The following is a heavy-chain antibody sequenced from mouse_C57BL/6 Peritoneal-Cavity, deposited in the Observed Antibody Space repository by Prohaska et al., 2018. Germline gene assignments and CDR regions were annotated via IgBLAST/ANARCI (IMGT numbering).Heavy chain of an antibody. CDR1: FTFTSYW. CDR3: ARDSNPYYAMDY. CDR2: IYPGSGST. D-gene: IGHD2-5*01. Sequence: FTFTSYWITWVKQRPGQGLEWIGDIYPGSGSTNYNEKFKSKATLTVDTSSSTAYMQLSSLTSEDSAVYYCARDSNPYYAMDYWGQGTSVTVSS. V-gene: IGHV1-55*01. J-gene: IGHJ4*01.